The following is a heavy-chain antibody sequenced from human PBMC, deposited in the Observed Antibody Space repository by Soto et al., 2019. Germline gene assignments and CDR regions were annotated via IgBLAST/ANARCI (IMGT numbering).Heavy chain of an antibody. V-gene: IGHV5-51*01. CDR3: ARSPRSSPYFDY. CDR2: VYPGDSET. Sequence: GESLKISCQASGYGFSSSWIAWVRHSPGKGLEWMGIVYPGDSETRYSPSFHGKVTISADKSINTAYLQWSSLEASDSAFYYCARSPRSSPYFDYWGQGALVTVSS. D-gene: IGHD6-13*01. J-gene: IGHJ4*02. CDR1: GYGFSSSW.